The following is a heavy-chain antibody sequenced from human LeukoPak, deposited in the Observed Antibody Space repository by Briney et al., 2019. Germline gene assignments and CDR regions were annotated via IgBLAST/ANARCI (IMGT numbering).Heavy chain of an antibody. CDR3: ARASNRGFDY. J-gene: IGHJ4*02. V-gene: IGHV1-46*01. D-gene: IGHD7-27*01. CDR2: INPSGGST. Sequence: GASVKVSCKVSGYTLTELSMHWVRQAPGQGLEWMGIINPSGGSTSYAQKFQGRVTMTRDTSTSTVYMELSSLRSEDTAVYYCARASNRGFDYWGQGTLVTVSS. CDR1: GYTLTELS.